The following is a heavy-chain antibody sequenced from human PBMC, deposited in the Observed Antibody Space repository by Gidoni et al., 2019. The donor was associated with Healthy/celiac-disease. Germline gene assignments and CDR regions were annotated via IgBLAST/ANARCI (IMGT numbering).Heavy chain of an antibody. V-gene: IGHV4-34*01. CDR1: GGSFSGYY. J-gene: IGHJ6*02. Sequence: QVQLQQWGAGLLKPSETLSLTCAVYGGSFSGYYWSWIRQPPGNGLEWIGEINHSGSTNYNPSLKSRVTISVDTSKNQFSLKLSSVTAADTAVYYCARGVVVAATPWYYYYGMDVWGQGTTVTVSS. CDR2: INHSGST. D-gene: IGHD2-15*01. CDR3: ARGVVVAATPWYYYYGMDV.